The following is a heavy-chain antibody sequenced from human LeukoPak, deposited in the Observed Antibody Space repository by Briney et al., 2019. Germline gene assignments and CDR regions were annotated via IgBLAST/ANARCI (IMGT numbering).Heavy chain of an antibody. CDR3: ARGPYCSSTSCYYAGGLAG. Sequence: ASVKVSCKASGGTFSSHAISWVRQAPGQGLEWMGRIIPIFGIANYAQKFQGRVTITADKSTSTAYMELSSLRSEDTAVYYCARGPYCSSTSCYYAGGLAGWGQGTLVTVSS. V-gene: IGHV1-69*04. CDR2: IIPIFGIA. CDR1: GGTFSSHA. J-gene: IGHJ4*02. D-gene: IGHD2-2*01.